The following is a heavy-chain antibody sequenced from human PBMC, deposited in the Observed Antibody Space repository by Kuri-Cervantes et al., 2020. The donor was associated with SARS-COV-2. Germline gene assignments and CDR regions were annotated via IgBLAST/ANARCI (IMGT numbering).Heavy chain of an antibody. V-gene: IGHV3-74*01. CDR3: VRDGDHWNFDY. J-gene: IGHJ4*02. CDR1: GFTFSSYW. D-gene: IGHD1-1*01. Sequence: GGSLRLSCAVSGFTFSSYWMNWVRQAPGKGLVWVSRINPDGSYTNNADSVKGRFTLSRDNAKNMLFLQMNSLRAEDTAVYYCVRDGDHWNFDYWGQGTLVTVSS. CDR2: INPDGSYT.